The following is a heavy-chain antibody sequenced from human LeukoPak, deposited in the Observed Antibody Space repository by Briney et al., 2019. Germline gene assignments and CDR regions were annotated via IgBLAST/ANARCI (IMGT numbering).Heavy chain of an antibody. J-gene: IGHJ4*02. CDR2: MNPNSGNT. V-gene: IGHV1-8*02. D-gene: IGHD3-22*01. CDR1: GYTFTSYD. Sequence: ASVKVSCKASGYTFTSYDINWVRQATGQGLEWMGWMNPNSGNTGYAQKLQGRVTMTTDTSTSTAYMELRSLRSDDTAVYYCARVNFNYYDSSGYYADFDYWGQGTLVTVSS. CDR3: ARVNFNYYDSSGYYADFDY.